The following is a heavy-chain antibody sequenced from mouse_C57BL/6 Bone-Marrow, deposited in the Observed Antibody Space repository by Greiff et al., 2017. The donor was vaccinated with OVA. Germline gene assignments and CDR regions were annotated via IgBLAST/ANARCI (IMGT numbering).Heavy chain of an antibody. CDR3: ARYGYYDYAMDY. J-gene: IGHJ4*01. D-gene: IGHD2-3*01. CDR2: INPGSGGT. V-gene: IGHV1-54*01. CDR1: GYAFTNYL. Sequence: QVHVKQSGAELVRPGTSVKVSCKASGYAFTNYLIEWVKQRPGQGLEWIGVINPGSGGTNYNEKFKGKATLTADKSSSTAYMQLSSLTSEDSAVYFCARYGYYDYAMDYWGQGTSVTVSS.